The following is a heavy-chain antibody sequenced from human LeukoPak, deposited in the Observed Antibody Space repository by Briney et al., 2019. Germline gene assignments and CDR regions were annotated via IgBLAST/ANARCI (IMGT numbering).Heavy chain of an antibody. Sequence: GGSLRLSCAASGFTFSSYAMSWVRQAPGMGLEWVSYISSSSSTITYADSVRGRFTISRDNDKNSLYLQMNSLRAEDTAVYFCAREAPALDSWGQGNLVTVSS. J-gene: IGHJ4*02. CDR2: ISSSSSTI. D-gene: IGHD2-2*01. V-gene: IGHV3-48*01. CDR3: AREAPALDS. CDR1: GFTFSSYA.